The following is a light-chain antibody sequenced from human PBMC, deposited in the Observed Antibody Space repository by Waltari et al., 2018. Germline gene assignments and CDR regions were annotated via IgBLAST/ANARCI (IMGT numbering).Light chain of an antibody. Sequence: DIQVTPSPSTLSASVGDRVTITCRASQRLVVWLAWYQQKPGKAPRLLSYTASYLESGVPSRFSGSGSGTAFTLTISSLQADDFATYYCLQYKSYPWTFGQGTKVEIK. CDR3: LQYKSYPWT. V-gene: IGKV1-5*03. CDR1: QRLVVW. CDR2: TAS. J-gene: IGKJ1*01.